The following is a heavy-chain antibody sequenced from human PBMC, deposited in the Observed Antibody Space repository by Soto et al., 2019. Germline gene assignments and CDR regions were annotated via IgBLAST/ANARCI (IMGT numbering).Heavy chain of an antibody. J-gene: IGHJ5*01. Sequence: SETLSLTCIVSGGSISSTNYYWGWIRQPPGKGLEWIGSIYYRRSTYYNPSLKSRVTISVDTSKNQFSLNLSSVTAADTAVYYCARRHYYDSSGYFDYWGHGTLVTVSS. CDR1: GGSISSTNYY. V-gene: IGHV4-39*01. D-gene: IGHD3-22*01. CDR3: ARRHYYDSSGYFDY. CDR2: IYYRRST.